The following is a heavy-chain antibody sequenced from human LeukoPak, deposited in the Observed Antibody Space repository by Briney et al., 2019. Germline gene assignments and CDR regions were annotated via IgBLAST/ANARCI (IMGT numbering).Heavy chain of an antibody. D-gene: IGHD3-3*01. J-gene: IGHJ6*02. CDR2: IYYSGST. V-gene: IGHV4-61*08. Sequence: PSETLSLTCTVSGGSISSGGYYWSWIRQHPGKGLEWIGYIYYSGSTYYNPSLKSRVTISVDTSKNQFSLKLSSVTAADTAVYYCARDFRDFWSGYYYGMDVWGQGTTVTVSS. CDR3: ARDFRDFWSGYYYGMDV. CDR1: GGSISSGGYY.